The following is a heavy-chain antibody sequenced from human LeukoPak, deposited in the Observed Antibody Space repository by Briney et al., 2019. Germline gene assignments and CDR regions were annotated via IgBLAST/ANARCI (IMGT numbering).Heavy chain of an antibody. CDR2: INPNSGGT. CDR1: GYTFTGYY. Sequence: GASVKVSCKASGYTFTGYYMHWVLQAPGQGLEWMGWINPNSGGTNYAQKFQGRVTMTRDTSISTAYMELSRLRSDDTAVYYCARAGEVRTIFGVSWVYWGQGTLVTVSS. V-gene: IGHV1-2*02. J-gene: IGHJ4*02. CDR3: ARAGEVRTIFGVSWVY. D-gene: IGHD3-3*01.